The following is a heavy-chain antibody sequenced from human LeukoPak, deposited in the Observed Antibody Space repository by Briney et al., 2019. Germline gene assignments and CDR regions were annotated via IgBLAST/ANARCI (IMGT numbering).Heavy chain of an antibody. V-gene: IGHV3-23*01. D-gene: IGHD1-26*01. Sequence: PGGSLGLSCAASGFTFSSYAMSWVRQAPGKGLEWVSTISGSGGVTYYPDSVRGRFTISRDNSKNTLHLQMDSLRAEDTAIYYCAKWPEGATPKFHYWGQGTLVTVSS. CDR2: ISGSGGVT. CDR3: AKWPEGATPKFHY. CDR1: GFTFSSYA. J-gene: IGHJ4*02.